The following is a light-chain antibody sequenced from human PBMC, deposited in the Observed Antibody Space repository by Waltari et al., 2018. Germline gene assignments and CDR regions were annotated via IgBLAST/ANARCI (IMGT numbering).Light chain of an antibody. Sequence: DIQMTQSPSMLSASVGDRVTITSRASQRIRGWLAWYQIKPGLAHKLLIYDASTLGDGIPSRFSGSGFGTNFTLTINSLQPDDFATYYCQEYNRFSTFGLGTKV. J-gene: IGKJ1*01. CDR1: QRIRGW. CDR3: QEYNRFST. V-gene: IGKV1-5*01. CDR2: DAS.